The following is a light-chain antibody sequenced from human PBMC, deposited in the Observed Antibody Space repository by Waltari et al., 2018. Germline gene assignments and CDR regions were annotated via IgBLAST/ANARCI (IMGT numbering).Light chain of an antibody. CDR3: QQYYSTPPT. CDR2: CAS. V-gene: IGKV4-1*01. Sequence: DIVMTQSPDSLAVSLGERATINCKSSQSVLYSSNNKNYLAWYHQKPGQPPKLLIYCASTRESGVPYRFSGSGSGTDFTLTISSLQAEDVAVYYCQQYYSTPPTFGQGTKLEIK. CDR1: QSVLYSSNNKNY. J-gene: IGKJ2*01.